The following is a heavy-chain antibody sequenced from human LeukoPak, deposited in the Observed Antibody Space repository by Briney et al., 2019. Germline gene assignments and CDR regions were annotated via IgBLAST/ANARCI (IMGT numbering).Heavy chain of an antibody. Sequence: GASVKVSCKASGYTFTSYAMNWVRQAPGQGLEWMGWINTNTGNPTYAQGFTGRFVFSLDTSVSTAYLQISSLRAEDTAVYYCARGEYSISWYFDYWGREPWSPSPQ. CDR1: GYTFTSYA. CDR3: ARGEYSISWYFDY. CDR2: INTNTGNP. J-gene: IGHJ4*02. V-gene: IGHV7-4-1*02. D-gene: IGHD6-13*01.